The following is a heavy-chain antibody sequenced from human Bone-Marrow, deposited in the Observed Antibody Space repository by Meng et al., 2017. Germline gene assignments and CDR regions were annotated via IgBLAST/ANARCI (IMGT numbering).Heavy chain of an antibody. CDR3: VRTLYSSSWVIDY. D-gene: IGHD6-13*01. CDR2: MNPNSGNT. J-gene: IGHJ4*02. V-gene: IGHV1-8*03. Sequence: QVQLVQSGAEMKKPGASGKVSCKASGYTFTGYYMHWVRQAPGQGLEWMGWMNPNSGNTGYAQKFQGRVTITRNTSISTAYMELSSLRSEDTAVYYCVRTLYSSSWVIDYWGQGTLVTVSS. CDR1: GYTFTGYY.